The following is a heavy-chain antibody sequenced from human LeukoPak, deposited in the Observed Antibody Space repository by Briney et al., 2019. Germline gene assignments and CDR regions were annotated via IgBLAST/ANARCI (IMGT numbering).Heavy chain of an antibody. CDR3: ARTHIVVVPAASVWFDP. CDR1: GGSISSSNW. J-gene: IGHJ5*02. V-gene: IGHV4-4*02. CDR2: IYHSGST. Sequence: SGTLSLTCAVSGGSISSSNWWSWIRQPPGKGLEWIGEIYHSGSTNYNPSLKSRVTISVDTSKNQFSLKLSSVTAADTAVYYCARTHIVVVPAASVWFDPWGQGTLVTVSS. D-gene: IGHD2-2*01.